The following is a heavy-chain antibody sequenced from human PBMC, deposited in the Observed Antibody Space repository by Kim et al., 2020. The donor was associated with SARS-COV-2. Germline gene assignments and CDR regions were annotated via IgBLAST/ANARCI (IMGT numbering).Heavy chain of an antibody. CDR3: ARVGYYYGSGLLDY. J-gene: IGHJ4*01. Sequence: SETLSLTCTVSGGSVSSGSYYWSWIRQPPGKGLEWIGYIYYSGGTNYNPSLKSRVTISVDTSKNQFSLKLSSVTAADTAVYYCARVGYYYGSGLLDYWG. CDR1: GGSVSSGSYY. D-gene: IGHD3-10*01. V-gene: IGHV4-61*01. CDR2: IYYSGGT.